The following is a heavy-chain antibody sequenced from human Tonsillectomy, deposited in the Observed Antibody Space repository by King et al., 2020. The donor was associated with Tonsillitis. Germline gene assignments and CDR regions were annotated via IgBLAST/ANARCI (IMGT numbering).Heavy chain of an antibody. D-gene: IGHD3-3*01. CDR1: GGSISSSSYY. CDR3: ASWGRDYDFWSGYRDWFDP. Sequence: QLQESGPGLVKPSETLSLTCTVSGGSISSSSYYWGWIRQPPGKGLEWTGSIYYSGSTYYNPSLKSRVTISVDTSKNQFSLKLSSLTAADTAVYYCASWGRDYDFWSGYRDWFDPWGQGTLVTVSS. V-gene: IGHV4-39*01. J-gene: IGHJ5*02. CDR2: IYYSGST.